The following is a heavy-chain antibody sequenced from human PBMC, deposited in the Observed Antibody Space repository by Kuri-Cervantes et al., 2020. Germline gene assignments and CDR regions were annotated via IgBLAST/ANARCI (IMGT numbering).Heavy chain of an antibody. Sequence: GESLKISCAASGFTFSSYAMHWVRQAPGKGLEWVANIKQDGSAKYYVDSVKGRFTISRDNAKNSLFLQMNSLRAEDTAVYYCARLSSGVDYWGQGTLVTVSS. J-gene: IGHJ4*02. V-gene: IGHV3-7*04. CDR2: IKQDGSAK. D-gene: IGHD6-19*01. CDR3: ARLSSGVDY. CDR1: GFTFSSYA.